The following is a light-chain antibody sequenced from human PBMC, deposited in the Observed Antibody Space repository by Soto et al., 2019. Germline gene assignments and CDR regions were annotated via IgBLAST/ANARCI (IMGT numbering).Light chain of an antibody. CDR2: EVT. Sequence: QSPLTQPPSASGSPGQSVTISCTGTSTDVGAYNYVSWYQQHPGKAPKLMIYEVTKRPSGVPDRFSGSKSGNTASLTVSGLQAEDEADYYCSSYADSISVLFGGGTKLTVL. J-gene: IGLJ3*02. CDR3: SSYADSISVL. V-gene: IGLV2-8*01. CDR1: STDVGAYNY.